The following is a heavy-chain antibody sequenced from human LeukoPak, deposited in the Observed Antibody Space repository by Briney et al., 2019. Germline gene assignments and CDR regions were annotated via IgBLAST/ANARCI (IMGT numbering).Heavy chain of an antibody. Sequence: PGGSLRLSCAASGFTFSSYAMSWVRQAPGKGLEWVSAISGSGGSTYYADSVKGRFTISRDSSKNTLYLQMNSLRAEDTAVYYCAKEGESSSWREPYYFDYWGEGALVTVSS. D-gene: IGHD6-13*01. V-gene: IGHV3-23*01. CDR3: AKEGESSSWREPYYFDY. CDR2: ISGSGGST. CDR1: GFTFSSYA. J-gene: IGHJ4*02.